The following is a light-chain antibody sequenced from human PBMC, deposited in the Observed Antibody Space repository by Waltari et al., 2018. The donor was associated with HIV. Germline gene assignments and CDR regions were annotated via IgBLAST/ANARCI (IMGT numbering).Light chain of an antibody. V-gene: IGLV2-11*01. J-gene: IGLJ2*01. CDR1: SSDVGGYNY. CDR2: DVN. Sequence: QSALTQPRSVSGSPGQSVTISCTGSSSDVGGYNYVSWYQRHPGKAPKLMSYDVNRRPSGVPCRFSGSKSGNTASLTIAGLEAEDEGDYFCSSNAGRYNYVFGGGTSLTVL. CDR3: SSNAGRYNYV.